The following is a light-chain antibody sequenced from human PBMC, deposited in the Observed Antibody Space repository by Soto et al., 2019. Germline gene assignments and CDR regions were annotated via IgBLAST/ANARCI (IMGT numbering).Light chain of an antibody. CDR3: CSYAGNSVYV. CDR1: SSDVGTFNL. J-gene: IGLJ1*01. V-gene: IGLV2-23*02. Sequence: QSVLTQVASVSGSPGQLITISCTGTSSDVGTFNLVSWYQQHPGKAPRLMIYEVIKRPSGVSNRFSGSKSGNTASLTISGLQAEDEADYYCCSYAGNSVYVLGTGTKVTV. CDR2: EVI.